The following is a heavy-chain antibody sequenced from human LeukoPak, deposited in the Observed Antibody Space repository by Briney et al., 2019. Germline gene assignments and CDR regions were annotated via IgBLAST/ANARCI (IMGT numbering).Heavy chain of an antibody. J-gene: IGHJ3*02. CDR3: ARGNRGYYYDSSGYKTYVDAFDI. CDR1: GFTFSSYA. Sequence: PGGSLRLSCAASGFTFSSYAMSWIRQAPGKGLEWVSYISSSGSTIYYADSVKGRFTISRDNAKNSLYLQMNSLRAEDTAVYYCARGNRGYYYDSSGYKTYVDAFDIWGQGTMVTVSS. CDR2: ISSSGSTI. V-gene: IGHV3-11*01. D-gene: IGHD3-22*01.